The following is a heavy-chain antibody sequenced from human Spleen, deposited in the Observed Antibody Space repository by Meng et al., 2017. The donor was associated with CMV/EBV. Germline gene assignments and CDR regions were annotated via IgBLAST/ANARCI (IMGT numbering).Heavy chain of an antibody. V-gene: IGHV3-21*06. CDR2: ISSSSSYI. CDR1: GFTFSSYS. J-gene: IGHJ4*02. CDR3: ASTNDYGGYSLN. D-gene: IGHD4-23*01. Sequence: GESLKISCAASGFTFSSYSMNWVRQAPGKGLEWVSSISSSSSYIYYADSVKGRFTISRGNAKNSLYLQMNSLRAEDTAVYYCASTNDYGGYSLNWGQGTLVTVSS.